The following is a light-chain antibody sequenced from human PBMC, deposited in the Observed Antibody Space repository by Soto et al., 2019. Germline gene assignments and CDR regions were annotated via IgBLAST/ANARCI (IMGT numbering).Light chain of an antibody. CDR3: QQYNSYSLT. Sequence: DIQMTPSPSPPSASVGDRVPITFPASQSISSWLAWYQQKPGKAPKLLIYKASSLESGVPSRFSGSGSGTEFTLTISSLQPDDFATYYCQQYNSYSLTFGGGTKV. V-gene: IGKV1-5*03. CDR1: QSISSW. CDR2: KAS. J-gene: IGKJ4*01.